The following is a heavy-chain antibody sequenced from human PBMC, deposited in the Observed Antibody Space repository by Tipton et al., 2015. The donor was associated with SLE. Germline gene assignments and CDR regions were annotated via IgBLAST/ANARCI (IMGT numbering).Heavy chain of an antibody. Sequence: TLSLTCTVSGGSISSGSYYWSWIRQPPGKGLEWIGYIYYSGSTNYNPSLKSRVTISVDTSKNQFSLKLSSVTAADTAVYYCARDADSSSWYYFDYWGQGTLVTVSS. J-gene: IGHJ4*02. CDR2: IYYSGST. D-gene: IGHD6-13*01. CDR3: ARDADSSSWYYFDY. CDR1: GGSISSGSYY. V-gene: IGHV4-61*01.